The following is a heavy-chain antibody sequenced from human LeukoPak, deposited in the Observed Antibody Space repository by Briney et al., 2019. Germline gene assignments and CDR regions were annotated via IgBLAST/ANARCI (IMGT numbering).Heavy chain of an antibody. Sequence: PGGSLRLSCAASGFTFSSYTMSWVRQAPGKGLEWVANIKQDGSEKYYVDSVKGRFTISRDNAKNSLYLQMNSLRAEDTAVYYCARHIATGGQTAYNWFDPWGQGTLVTVSS. CDR2: IKQDGSEK. CDR3: ARHIATGGQTAYNWFDP. V-gene: IGHV3-7*01. J-gene: IGHJ5*02. D-gene: IGHD6-13*01. CDR1: GFTFSSYT.